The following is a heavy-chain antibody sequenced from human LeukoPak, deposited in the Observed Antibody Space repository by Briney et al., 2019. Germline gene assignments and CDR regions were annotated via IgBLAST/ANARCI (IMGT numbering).Heavy chain of an antibody. CDR1: GYTFTTYW. CDR2: IDPSDSYI. V-gene: IGHV5-10-1*04. CDR3: TRRSYTNNWFWDY. J-gene: IGHJ4*02. D-gene: IGHD1-1*01. Sequence: GESLKISCKASGYTFTTYWINWVRQMPGKGLEWMGRIDPSDSYIKYSPSFQGQVTISADKSITTAYLQWSSLKASDTAIYYCTRRSYTNNWFWDYWGQGTLVTVSS.